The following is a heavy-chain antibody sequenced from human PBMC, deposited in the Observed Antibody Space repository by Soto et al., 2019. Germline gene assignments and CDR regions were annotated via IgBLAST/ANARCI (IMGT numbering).Heavy chain of an antibody. CDR2: IYYSGST. CDR3: ARDNAVRSYYYYYGMDV. V-gene: IGHV4-59*01. Sequence: SETLSLTCTASGGSISSYYWSWIRQPPGKGLEWIGYIYYSGSTNYNPSLKSRVTISVDTSKNQFSLKLSSVTAADTAVYYCARDNAVRSYYYYYGMDVWGQGTTVTVSS. CDR1: GGSISSYY. J-gene: IGHJ6*02.